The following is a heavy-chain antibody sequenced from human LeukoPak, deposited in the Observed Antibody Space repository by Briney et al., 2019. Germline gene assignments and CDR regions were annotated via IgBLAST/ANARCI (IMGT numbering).Heavy chain of an antibody. CDR1: GGSISSSSYY. V-gene: IGHV4-39*07. D-gene: IGHD4-17*01. CDR2: IYYSGST. J-gene: IGHJ3*02. CDR3: ARGVYGDYIDAFDI. Sequence: SETLSLTCTVSGGSISSSSYYWGWIRQPPGKGLEWIGSIYYSGSTYYNPSLKSRVTISVDTSKNQFSLKLSSVTAADTVVYYCARGVYGDYIDAFDIWGQGTMVTVSS.